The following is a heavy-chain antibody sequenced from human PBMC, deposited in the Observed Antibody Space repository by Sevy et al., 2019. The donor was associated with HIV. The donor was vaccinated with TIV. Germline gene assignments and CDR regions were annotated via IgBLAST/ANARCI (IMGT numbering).Heavy chain of an antibody. D-gene: IGHD3-3*01. CDR2: IWYDGTKQ. V-gene: IGHV3-30*04. Sequence: GGSLRLSCAASGFSFGTYAMHWVRQGPGKGLEWVAVIWYDGTKQYYADSVKGRLTISRDNSKNTVYLHMNALRAEDTVVYYCARGPDTEISLENVLRSFESLFRGKSFDYWGQRTLVTVSS. CDR1: GFSFGTYA. CDR3: ARGPDTEISLENVLRSFESLFRGKSFDY. J-gene: IGHJ4*02.